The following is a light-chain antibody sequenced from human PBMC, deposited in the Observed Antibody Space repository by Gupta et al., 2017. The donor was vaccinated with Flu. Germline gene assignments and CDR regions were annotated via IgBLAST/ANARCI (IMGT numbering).Light chain of an antibody. V-gene: IGLV2-11*01. J-gene: IGLJ1*01. CDR1: SNDVGGYDR. CDR3: SSHAGSGTWV. CDR2: NVN. Sequence: QSAPTQPRSVSGSPVQSVTISSTGTSNDVGGYDRVSWHKQGPGNASKLIIYNVNERSAGVPDLFSGSKAGNTASLTISGRQADEEADYYCSSHAGSGTWVFGSGTTVTVL.